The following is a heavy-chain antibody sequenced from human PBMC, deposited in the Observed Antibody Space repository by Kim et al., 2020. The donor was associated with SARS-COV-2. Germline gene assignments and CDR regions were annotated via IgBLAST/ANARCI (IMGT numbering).Heavy chain of an antibody. V-gene: IGHV4-30-2*05. D-gene: IGHD1-26*01. CDR3: ARGGEGGVFDRLDP. J-gene: IGHJ5*02. Sequence: IPSHKTRVTMSLDTSKNQFSLKLTSVTAADTAVYYCARGGEGGVFDRLDPWGQGTLVAVSS.